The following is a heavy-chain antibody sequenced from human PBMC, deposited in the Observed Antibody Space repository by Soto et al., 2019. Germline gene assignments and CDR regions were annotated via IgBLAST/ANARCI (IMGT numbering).Heavy chain of an antibody. Sequence: SETLSLTCTVSGGSFSSYYWSWIRQPPGKGLEWIGYIYFSGSTNYNPSLKSRVTISIDTSKNQFSLKMSSVTAADTAVYYCARLGSRHSGIDPWGQGTLVTVSS. D-gene: IGHD1-26*01. J-gene: IGHJ5*02. CDR1: GGSFSSYY. CDR2: IYFSGST. CDR3: ARLGSRHSGIDP. V-gene: IGHV4-59*01.